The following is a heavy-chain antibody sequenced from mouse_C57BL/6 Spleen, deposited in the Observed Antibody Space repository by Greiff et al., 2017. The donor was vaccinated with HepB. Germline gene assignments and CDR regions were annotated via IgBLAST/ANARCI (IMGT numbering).Heavy chain of an antibody. J-gene: IGHJ2*01. CDR3: ARDYYGNLDY. CDR2: ISSGSSTI. D-gene: IGHD2-1*01. V-gene: IGHV5-17*01. CDR1: GFTFSDYG. Sequence: DVMLVESGGGLVKPGGSLKLSCAASGFTFSDYGMHWVRQAPEKGLEWVAYISSGSSTIYYADTVKGRFTISRDNAKNTLFLQMTSLRSEDTAMYYCARDYYGNLDYWGQGTTLTVSS.